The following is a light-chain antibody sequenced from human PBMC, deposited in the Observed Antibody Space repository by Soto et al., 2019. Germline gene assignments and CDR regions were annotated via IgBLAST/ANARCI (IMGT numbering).Light chain of an antibody. CDR1: QSVLYSSNNMNY. V-gene: IGKV4-1*01. CDR2: WAY. CDR3: QQYYSTPIT. J-gene: IGKJ5*01. Sequence: DIVLTQSPDSLAVSLGERATINCKSSQSVLYSSNNMNYLAWYQQKPGQPPQLLIYWAYTRESGVPDRFSGSGSGADFTLTISSLQAEDVAVYYCQQYYSTPITFGQGTRLEIK.